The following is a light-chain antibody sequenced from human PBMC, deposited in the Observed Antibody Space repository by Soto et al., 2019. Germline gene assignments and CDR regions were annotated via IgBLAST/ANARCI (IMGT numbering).Light chain of an antibody. Sequence: DIQMTQSPSTLSGSVGDRVTITCRASQTISSWLAWYQQKPGKAPKLLIYKASTLKSGVPSRFSGSGSGTEFTLTISSLQSEDFAIYYCQQYQNLWTFGQGTKVDIK. CDR2: KAS. CDR3: QQYQNLWT. CDR1: QTISSW. V-gene: IGKV1-5*03. J-gene: IGKJ1*01.